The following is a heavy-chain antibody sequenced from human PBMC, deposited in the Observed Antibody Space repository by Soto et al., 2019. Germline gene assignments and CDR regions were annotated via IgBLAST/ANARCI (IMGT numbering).Heavy chain of an antibody. J-gene: IGHJ4*02. D-gene: IGHD7-27*01. CDR2: IKPSGGST. Sequence: QVQLVQSGAEVMQPGASVKVSCKSSGYTFTSYYIQWVRQAPGQGLEWMGIIKPSGGSTNYAQKVQGRVTMTRVTSTSTVYMELSSLRSEDTDIYYCSRGYTPRAKLGNLPGAFWGQGTLVTVSS. CDR1: GYTFTSYY. CDR3: SRGYTPRAKLGNLPGAF. V-gene: IGHV1-46*03.